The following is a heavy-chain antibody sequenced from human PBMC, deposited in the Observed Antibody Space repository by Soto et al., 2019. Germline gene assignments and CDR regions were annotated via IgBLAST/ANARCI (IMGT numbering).Heavy chain of an antibody. CDR1: GGSISSGGYY. D-gene: IGHD6-6*01. V-gene: IGHV4-31*03. CDR2: IYYSGST. CDR3: ARRGDSSSSKSYYFDY. Sequence: SETLSLTYTVSGGSISSGGYYWSWIRQHPGKGLEWIGYIYYSGSTYYNPSLKSRVTISVDTSKNQFSLKLSSVTAADTAVYYCARRGDSSSSKSYYFDYWGQGTLVTVSS. J-gene: IGHJ4*02.